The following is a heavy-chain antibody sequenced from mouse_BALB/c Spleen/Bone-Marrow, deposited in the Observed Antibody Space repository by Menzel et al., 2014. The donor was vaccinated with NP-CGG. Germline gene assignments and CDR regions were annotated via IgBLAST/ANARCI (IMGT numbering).Heavy chain of an antibody. V-gene: IGHV7-1*02. D-gene: IGHD2-3*01. CDR2: SRNKANVYTT. CDR3: ARNPRWLLAMDY. Sequence: EVMLVESGGGLVQPGGSLRLSCATSGFTFSDFYMEWVRQPPGKRLEWIAASRNKANVYTTEYSASVKGRFIVSRDTSQSILYLQMNALGAEDTAIYYCARNPRWLLAMDYWGQGTSVTVSS. J-gene: IGHJ4*01. CDR1: GFTFSDFY.